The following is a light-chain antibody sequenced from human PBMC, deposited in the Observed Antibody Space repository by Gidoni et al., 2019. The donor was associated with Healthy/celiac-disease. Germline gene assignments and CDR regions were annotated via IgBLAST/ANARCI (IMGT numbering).Light chain of an antibody. CDR2: YDS. Sequence: SYVLTQPPSVSVAPGKTARITCGGNNIGSKSVHWYQHKPGQAPVRVIYYDSDRPSGIPERFSGSNSGNTATLTISRVEAGDEADYYCQVWDSSSDHPHVVFGGGTKLTVL. CDR1: NIGSKS. J-gene: IGLJ2*01. V-gene: IGLV3-21*04. CDR3: QVWDSSSDHPHVV.